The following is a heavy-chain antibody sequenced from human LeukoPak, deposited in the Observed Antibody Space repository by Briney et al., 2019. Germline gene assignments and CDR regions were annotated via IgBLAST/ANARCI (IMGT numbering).Heavy chain of an antibody. CDR1: GFTFSTYA. Sequence: GRSLRLSCAASGFTFSTYAMHWARQAPGKGLEWVAVISYDGRNKYCAYSVKGRFAITRDNSNNMLYLQMNSLRAEDTAVYYCARGLIREGYYFDYWGQGTLVTVSS. CDR2: ISYDGRNK. CDR3: ARGLIREGYYFDY. D-gene: IGHD2-21*01. J-gene: IGHJ4*02. V-gene: IGHV3-30*09.